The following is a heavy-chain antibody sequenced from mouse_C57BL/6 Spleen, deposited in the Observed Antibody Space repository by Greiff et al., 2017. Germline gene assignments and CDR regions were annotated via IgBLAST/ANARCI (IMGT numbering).Heavy chain of an antibody. CDR2: INPGSGGT. CDR3: AKGRGYAMDY. J-gene: IGHJ4*01. Sequence: QVQLQQSGAELVRPGTSVKVSCKASGYAFTNYLIEWVKQRPGQGLEWIGVINPGSGGTNYNEKFKGKATLTADKSSSTAYMQLSSLTSEDSAVYFCAKGRGYAMDYWGKGTSVTVSS. V-gene: IGHV1-54*01. CDR1: GYAFTNYL.